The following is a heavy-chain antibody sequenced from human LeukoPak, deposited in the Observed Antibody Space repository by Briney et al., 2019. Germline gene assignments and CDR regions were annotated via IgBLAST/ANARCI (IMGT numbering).Heavy chain of an antibody. CDR3: TTLTMIIGTHFDY. D-gene: IGHD3-22*01. V-gene: IGHV3-15*01. CDR2: IKSKTEGGTT. Sequence: GGSLRLSCAASGFTFSNAWMNWVRQAPGKGLEWVGRIKSKTEGGTTDYTAPVKGRFIISRDDSKNTLYLQMNSLKTEDTAMYYCTTLTMIIGTHFDYWGQGTLVTVSS. J-gene: IGHJ4*02. CDR1: GFTFSNAW.